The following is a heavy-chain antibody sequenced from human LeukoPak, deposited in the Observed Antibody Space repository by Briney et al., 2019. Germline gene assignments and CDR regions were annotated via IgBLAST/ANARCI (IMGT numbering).Heavy chain of an antibody. CDR1: GYTFTSYY. CDR3: ARGHSNSPFLY. V-gene: IGHV1-46*01. D-gene: IGHD6-6*01. Sequence: GASVKVSCKASGYTFTSYYLHWVRQAPGQGLEWMGIINPSGGSTSYAQKFQDRVTMTRDTPTSTVYMGLSSLRSEDTAVYYCARGHSNSPFLYWGQGTLVTVSS. J-gene: IGHJ4*02. CDR2: INPSGGST.